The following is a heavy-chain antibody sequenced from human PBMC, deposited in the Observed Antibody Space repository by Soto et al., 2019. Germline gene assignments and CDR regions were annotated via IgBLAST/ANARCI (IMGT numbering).Heavy chain of an antibody. V-gene: IGHV1-18*01. CDR1: GYTFTNLA. CDR2: ISAYDGKI. D-gene: IGHD3-10*01. Sequence: QVQLVQSGGEVKKPGASVKVSCKASGYTFTNLAISWVRQAPGQGLEWVGWISAYDGKITSGEKVQGRHTMTTDASTTTAYLELRSLTSDDTDVYYCAIGGSGRVYYDGLDVCGQVTTVTVSS. CDR3: AIGGSGRVYYDGLDV. J-gene: IGHJ6*02.